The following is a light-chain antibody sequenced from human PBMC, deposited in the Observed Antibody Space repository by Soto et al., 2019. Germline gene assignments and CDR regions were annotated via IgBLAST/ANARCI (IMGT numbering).Light chain of an antibody. V-gene: IGKV3-20*01. J-gene: IGKJ4*01. Sequence: DIVLTQSPGTLSSSLGERATLSCRASQSVRRDYLAWYQQTPGQAPRLLIYGASSRATGIPDSFSGSGSETDFTLTISRLETEDFAVYYCQQYGTSVTFGGGTKVEIK. CDR1: QSVRRDY. CDR2: GAS. CDR3: QQYGTSVT.